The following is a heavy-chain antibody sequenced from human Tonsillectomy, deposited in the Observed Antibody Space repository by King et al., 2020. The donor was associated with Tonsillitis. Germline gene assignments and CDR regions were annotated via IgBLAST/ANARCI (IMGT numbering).Heavy chain of an antibody. Sequence: VQLVESGGGLVQPGRSLRLSCTTSGFTFGDYAMSWFRQAPGKGLEWVGLIRSKGYRGRAEFTASVKGRFTIARDDSKSIAYLQMNSLKTEDTAVYYCTKSKNTGSYYWFDFWGQGTLVTVSS. CDR2: IRSKGYRGRA. CDR3: TKSKNTGSYYWFDF. V-gene: IGHV3-49*01. J-gene: IGHJ4*02. CDR1: GFTFGDYA. D-gene: IGHD1-26*01.